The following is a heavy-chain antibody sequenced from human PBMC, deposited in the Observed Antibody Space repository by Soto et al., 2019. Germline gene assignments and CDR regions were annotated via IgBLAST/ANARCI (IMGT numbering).Heavy chain of an antibody. V-gene: IGHV4-59*01. D-gene: IGHD3-9*01. CDR1: GGSISGYY. CDR2: IYYSGST. Sequence: PSETLSLTCTVSGGSISGYYWSWIRQSPGKGLEWIGYIYYSGSTNYNPSLKSRVTISVDTSKNKFSLKLSSVTAADTAVYYCARDTSPRKYDILTGYLGYYYYGMDVWGQGTTVTVSS. J-gene: IGHJ6*02. CDR3: ARDTSPRKYDILTGYLGYYYYGMDV.